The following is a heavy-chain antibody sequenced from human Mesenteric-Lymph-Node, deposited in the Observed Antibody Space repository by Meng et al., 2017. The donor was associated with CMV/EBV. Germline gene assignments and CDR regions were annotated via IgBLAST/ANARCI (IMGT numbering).Heavy chain of an antibody. V-gene: IGHV3-20*04. D-gene: IGHD4-11*01. J-gene: IGHJ6*02. CDR2: TNWNGGDT. CDR3: AKATHDYSMYYYYYYGMDV. CDR1: GFIFGDYG. Sequence: GESLKISCTASGFIFGDYGMAWVRQAPGKGLQWVSGTNWNGGDTDYADSVRGRFTISRDNAKNTLYLEMNSLRGEDTALYYCAKATHDYSMYYYYYYGMDVWGQGTTVTVSS.